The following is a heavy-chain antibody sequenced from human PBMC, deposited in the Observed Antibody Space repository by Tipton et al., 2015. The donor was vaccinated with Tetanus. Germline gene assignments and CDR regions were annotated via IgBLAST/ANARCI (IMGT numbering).Heavy chain of an antibody. V-gene: IGHV5-51*01. J-gene: IGHJ4*02. CDR1: GYTFTIYW. Sequence: VQLVQSGAEVKKPGESLKISCKGSGYTFTIYWIAWVRQMPGKGLEWMGIIYPGDSDTRYSPSFQGQVTISSDKSIIPSYLQWSILRASDSVMYYCARWVPCIVVAGGCYLDYWGQGSLVAVSS. D-gene: IGHD6-19*01. CDR3: ARWVPCIVVAGGCYLDY. CDR2: IYPGDSDT.